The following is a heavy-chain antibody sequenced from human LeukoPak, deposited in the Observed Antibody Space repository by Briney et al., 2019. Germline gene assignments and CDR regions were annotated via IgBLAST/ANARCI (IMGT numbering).Heavy chain of an antibody. CDR2: ISYDGSNK. CDR1: GFTFSSYS. J-gene: IGHJ6*02. CDR3: AKDSYYDFWSGYYRTTYYYYGMDV. V-gene: IGHV3-30*18. Sequence: GGSLRLSCAASGFTFSSYSINWVRQAPGKGLEWVAVISYDGSNKYYADSVKGRFTISRDNSKNTLYLQMNSLRAEDTAVYYCAKDSYYDFWSGYYRTTYYYYGMDVWGQGTTVTVSS. D-gene: IGHD3-3*01.